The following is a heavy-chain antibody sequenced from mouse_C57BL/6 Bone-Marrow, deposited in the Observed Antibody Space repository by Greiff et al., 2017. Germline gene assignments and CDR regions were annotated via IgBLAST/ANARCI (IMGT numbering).Heavy chain of an antibody. V-gene: IGHV1-53*01. CDR3: ARKGSNYVWFAY. CDR1: GYTFTSYW. Sequence: QVQLQQPGTELVKPGASVKLSCKASGYTFTSYWMHWVKQRPGQGLEWIGNINPSNGGTNYNEKFKSKATLTVDKSSSTAYMQLSSLTSEDAAVYYCARKGSNYVWFAYWGQGTLVTVSA. D-gene: IGHD2-5*01. CDR2: INPSNGGT. J-gene: IGHJ3*01.